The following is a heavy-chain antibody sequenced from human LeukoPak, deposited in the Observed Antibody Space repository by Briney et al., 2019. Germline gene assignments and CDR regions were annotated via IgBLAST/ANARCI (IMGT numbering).Heavy chain of an antibody. CDR1: GGSISSGDYY. D-gene: IGHD3-10*01. CDR3: ARATGWPKGSGTFNFYYGLDV. Sequence: PSETLSLTCTVSGGSISSGDYYWSWIRQPPGKGLEWIGYIYYSGSTYYNPSLMTRVSISKDASKNQFSLKLISVTAADTAIYCARATGWPKGSGTFNFYYGLDVWGQGTTVTVSS. CDR2: IYYSGST. V-gene: IGHV4-30-4*01. J-gene: IGHJ6*02.